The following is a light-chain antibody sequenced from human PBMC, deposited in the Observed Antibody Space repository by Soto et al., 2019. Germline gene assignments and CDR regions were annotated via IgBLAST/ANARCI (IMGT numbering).Light chain of an antibody. V-gene: IGKV1-39*01. J-gene: IGKJ2*01. CDR3: QHSYRTPYT. CDR1: QSISSY. CDR2: AAS. Sequence: EIQMTQSPSSLSASVGDRVTITCRASQSISSYLNWYQQKPGKAPKLLIYAASSLQSGVPSRFSGSGSGTDFTLTISSLQPEDFATYYCQHSYRTPYTFGQGTKLEIK.